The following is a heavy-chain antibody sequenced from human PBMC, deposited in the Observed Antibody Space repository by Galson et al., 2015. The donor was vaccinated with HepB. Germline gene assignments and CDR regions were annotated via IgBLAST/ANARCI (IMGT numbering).Heavy chain of an antibody. D-gene: IGHD5-18*01. J-gene: IGHJ4*02. CDR1: GFTFSTYA. CDR3: AKNMGHSAWDY. CDR2: ISASDGRT. V-gene: IGHV3-23*01. Sequence: SLRLSCAASGFTFSTYAMNWVRQAPGKGLEWVSGISASDGRTYYADSVKGRFTISRDNSENTLYLQMNSLRDEDTAIYYCAKNMGHSAWDYWGQGTLVTVSS.